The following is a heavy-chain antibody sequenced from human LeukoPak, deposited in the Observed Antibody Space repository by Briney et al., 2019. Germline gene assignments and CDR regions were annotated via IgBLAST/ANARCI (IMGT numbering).Heavy chain of an antibody. CDR1: GGTISSSSYY. Sequence: PSETLSLTCTVSGGTISSSSYYWGWIRQPPGKGLEWIGSIYYSGSTYYNPSLKSRVTISVDTSKNQFSLKLSSVTAADPAVYYCARLVAPAGSDWGQGTLVTVSS. V-gene: IGHV4-39*01. CDR2: IYYSGST. J-gene: IGHJ4*02. CDR3: ARLVAPAGSD. D-gene: IGHD2-2*01.